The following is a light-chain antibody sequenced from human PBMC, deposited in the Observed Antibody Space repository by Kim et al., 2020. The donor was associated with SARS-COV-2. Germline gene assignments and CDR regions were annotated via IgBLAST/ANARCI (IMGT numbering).Light chain of an antibody. J-gene: IGLJ3*02. CDR3: NSRDSSGNWV. CDR2: GKN. Sequence: SSELTQDPAVSVALVQTVRITCQGDSLRSYYASWYQQKPVQAPVLVIYGKNNRPSGIPDRFSGSSSGNTASLTITGAQAEDEADYYCNSRDSSGNWVFGGGTQLTVL. CDR1: SLRSYY. V-gene: IGLV3-19*01.